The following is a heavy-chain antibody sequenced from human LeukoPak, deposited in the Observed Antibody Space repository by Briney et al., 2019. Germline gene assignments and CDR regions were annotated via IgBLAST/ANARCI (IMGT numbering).Heavy chain of an antibody. CDR1: GFTFSTYS. V-gene: IGHV3-21*04. CDR3: AINRYGSGAFDI. J-gene: IGHJ3*02. Sequence: GGSLRLSCAASGFTFSTYSLNWVRQAPGKGLEWVSSISSSSTYIYYADSVKGRFTISRDNAKNSLYLQMNSLRADDTAVYYCAINRYGSGAFDIWGQGTMVTVSS. CDR2: ISSSSTYI. D-gene: IGHD3-10*01.